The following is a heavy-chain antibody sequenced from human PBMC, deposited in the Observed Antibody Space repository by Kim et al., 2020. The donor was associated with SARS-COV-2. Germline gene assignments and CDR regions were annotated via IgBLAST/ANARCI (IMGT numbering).Heavy chain of an antibody. Sequence: SLRLSCAASGFTFDDYAMHWVRQAPGKGLEWVSGFSWNSGSIGYADSVKGRFTISRDNAKNSLYLQMNSLRAEDTALYYCAKDGVGEGLAAAGFDYWGQGTLVTVSS. CDR3: AKDGVGEGLAAAGFDY. V-gene: IGHV3-9*01. J-gene: IGHJ4*02. CDR1: GFTFDDYA. CDR2: FSWNSGSI. D-gene: IGHD6-13*01.